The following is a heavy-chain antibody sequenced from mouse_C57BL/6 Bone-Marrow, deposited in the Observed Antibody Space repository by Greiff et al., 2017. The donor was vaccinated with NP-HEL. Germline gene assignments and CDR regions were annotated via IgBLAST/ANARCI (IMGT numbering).Heavy chain of an antibody. Sequence: VQLKQSGPELVKPGASVKISCKASGYSFTDYNMNWVKQSNGKSLEWIGVINPNYGTTSYNQKFKGKATLTVDQSSSTAYMQLNSLTSEDSAVYYCAEVTTVVATDYYAMDYWGQGTSVTVSS. CDR3: AEVTTVVATDYYAMDY. D-gene: IGHD1-1*01. J-gene: IGHJ4*01. CDR1: GYSFTDYN. V-gene: IGHV1-39*01. CDR2: INPNYGTT.